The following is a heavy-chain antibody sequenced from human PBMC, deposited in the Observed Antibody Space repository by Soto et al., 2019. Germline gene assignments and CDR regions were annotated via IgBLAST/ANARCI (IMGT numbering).Heavy chain of an antibody. CDR1: GFTFSTYG. CDR2: ISYDAKHK. J-gene: IGHJ2*01. CDR3: ATGAVQDLWSGDYAWCAY. D-gene: IGHD3-3*01. V-gene: IGHV3-30*03. Sequence: QVQLVESGGGVVQPGRSLRLSCAASGFTFSTYGMHWVRQAPGKGLEWVAVISYDAKHKYYADSLKGRFTISRDKSKHSLYLLMSRLSGADTAVHYSATGAVQDLWSGDYAWCAYWGRGCLACVSS.